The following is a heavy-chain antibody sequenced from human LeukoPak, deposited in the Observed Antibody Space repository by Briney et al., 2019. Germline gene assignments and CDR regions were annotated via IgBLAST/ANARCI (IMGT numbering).Heavy chain of an antibody. CDR3: AREGCTNGVCLNWFDP. CDR2: IIPILGIA. D-gene: IGHD2-8*01. V-gene: IGHV1-69*04. CDR1: GYTFTSYY. Sequence: SVKVSCKASGYTFTSYYMHWVRQAPGQGLEWMGRIIPILGIANYAQKFQGRVTITADKSTSTAYMELSSLRSEDTAVYYCAREGCTNGVCLNWFDPWGQGTLVTVSS. J-gene: IGHJ5*02.